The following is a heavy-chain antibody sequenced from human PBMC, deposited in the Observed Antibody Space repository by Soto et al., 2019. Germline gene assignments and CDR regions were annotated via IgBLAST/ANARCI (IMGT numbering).Heavy chain of an antibody. Sequence: GASVKVSCKASGYTFTGYYMHWVRQAPGQGLEWMGWINPNSGGTNYAQKFQGRVTMTRDTSISTAYMELSRLRSDDTAVYYCARDIRPEGSTNHEDYYYYGMDVWGQGTTVTVSS. J-gene: IGHJ6*02. CDR3: ARDIRPEGSTNHEDYYYYGMDV. CDR1: GYTFTGYY. D-gene: IGHD2-8*01. CDR2: INPNSGGT. V-gene: IGHV1-2*02.